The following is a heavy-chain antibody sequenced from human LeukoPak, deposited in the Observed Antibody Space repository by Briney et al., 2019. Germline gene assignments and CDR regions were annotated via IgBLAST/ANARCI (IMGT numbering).Heavy chain of an antibody. CDR2: ISWNSGSI. V-gene: IGHV3-9*01. CDR3: ARDPRSCSGDNCYS. Sequence: GRSLRLSCAASGFTFDDYAMHWVRQAPGKGLEWVSGISWNSGSIGYADSVKGRFTISRDNSKKSLYLQMNSLRAEDTAIYYCARDPRSCSGDNCYSWGQGTLVTVSS. J-gene: IGHJ4*02. D-gene: IGHD2-15*01. CDR1: GFTFDDYA.